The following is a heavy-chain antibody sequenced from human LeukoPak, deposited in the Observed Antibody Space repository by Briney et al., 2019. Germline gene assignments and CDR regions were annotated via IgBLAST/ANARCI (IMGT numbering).Heavy chain of an antibody. V-gene: IGHV3-49*04. CDR2: IRSKAYGGTT. CDR1: GFTFGDYA. Sequence: GVLRLSCTASGFTFGDYAMSWVRQAPGKGLEWVGFIRSKAYGGTTEYAASVKGRFTISRDDSKSIAYLQMNSLKTEDTAVYYCTRDLGTMVRGVIPNGYWGQGTLVTVSS. D-gene: IGHD3-10*01. J-gene: IGHJ4*02. CDR3: TRDLGTMVRGVIPNGY.